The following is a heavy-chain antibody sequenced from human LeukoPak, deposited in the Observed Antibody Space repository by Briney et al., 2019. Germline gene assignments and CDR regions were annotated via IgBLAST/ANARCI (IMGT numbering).Heavy chain of an antibody. CDR2: ISAYNGNT. CDR1: GYTFTSYG. CDR3: AREIKYGCRYNWCDP. Sequence: ASVKVSCRASGYTFTSYGISWVRQAPGQGLEWMGWISAYNGNTNYAQKLQGRVTMTTDTSTSTAYMELRSLRSDDTAVYYCAREIKYGCRYNWCDPWGQETLVTVSS. D-gene: IGHD4-17*01. V-gene: IGHV1-18*01. J-gene: IGHJ5*02.